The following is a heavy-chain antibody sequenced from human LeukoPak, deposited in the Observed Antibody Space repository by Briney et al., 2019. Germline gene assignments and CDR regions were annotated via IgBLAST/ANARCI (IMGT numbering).Heavy chain of an antibody. CDR2: IKSKTDGGTT. Sequence: GGSLRLSCAAPGLTFRNAWMSWVRQAPGKGLEWVGYIKSKTDGGTTDYAAPLKGRFTISRDDSKNTLYLVTNSLRTEDTAVYYCTSGLWGGFDYWGQGTLVTVSS. J-gene: IGHJ4*02. V-gene: IGHV3-15*01. CDR3: TSGLWGGFDY. CDR1: GLTFRNAW. D-gene: IGHD3-16*01.